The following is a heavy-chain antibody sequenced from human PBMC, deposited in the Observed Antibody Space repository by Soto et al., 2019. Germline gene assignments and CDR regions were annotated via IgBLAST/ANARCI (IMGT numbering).Heavy chain of an antibody. CDR3: ASKAGTWALDY. D-gene: IGHD6-13*01. Sequence: EVQLVESGGGLVKPGGSLRLSCAASGFTFSSYSMNWVRQAPGKGLEWVSSISSSSSYIYYADSVKGRFTISRDNAKNSLYLQMNSLRAEDTAVYYCASKAGTWALDYWGQGTLVIVSS. CDR2: ISSSSSYI. J-gene: IGHJ4*02. V-gene: IGHV3-21*01. CDR1: GFTFSSYS.